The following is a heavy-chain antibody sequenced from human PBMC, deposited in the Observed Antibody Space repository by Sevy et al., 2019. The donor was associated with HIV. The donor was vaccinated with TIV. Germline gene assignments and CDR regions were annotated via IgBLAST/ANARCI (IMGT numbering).Heavy chain of an antibody. Sequence: GGSLRLSCAASGFTFSSYDMHWVRQATGKGLGWVSAIGTAGDTYYPGSVKGRFTISRENAKNSLYLQMNSLRAGDTAVYYCARAQGSIAARFYYYYYMDVWGKGTTVTVSS. CDR3: ARAQGSIAARFYYYYYMDV. V-gene: IGHV3-13*01. J-gene: IGHJ6*03. D-gene: IGHD6-6*01. CDR1: GFTFSSYD. CDR2: IGTAGDT.